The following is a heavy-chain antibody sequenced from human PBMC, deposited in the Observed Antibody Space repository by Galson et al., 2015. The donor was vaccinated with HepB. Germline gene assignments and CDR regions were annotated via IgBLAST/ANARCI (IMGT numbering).Heavy chain of an antibody. J-gene: IGHJ5*02. D-gene: IGHD2-2*01. V-gene: IGHV3-74*01. CDR2: INTDGSAT. CDR1: GFGFSSSW. CDR3: ARDQSVYAPS. Sequence: SLRLSCAASGFGFSSSWMQWVRRAPGKGLVWVSRINTDGSATSYADSVKGRFTISRDNAKNTLYLQMNSLRVEETAVYCCARDQSVYAPSWGQGILVTVSS.